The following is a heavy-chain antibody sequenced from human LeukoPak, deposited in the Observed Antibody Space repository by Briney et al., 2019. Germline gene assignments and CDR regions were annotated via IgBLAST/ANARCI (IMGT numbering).Heavy chain of an antibody. V-gene: IGHV4-31*03. D-gene: IGHD3-3*01. Sequence: SETLSLTCTVSGGSIRSGGYYWSWIRQHPGKGLEWIGYIFYSGSTYYNPSLKSRVTISVDTSKNQFSLKLSSVTAADTAVYYCAKIPQRITIFGVVIGPYGMDVWGQGTTVTVSS. J-gene: IGHJ6*02. CDR3: AKIPQRITIFGVVIGPYGMDV. CDR2: IFYSGST. CDR1: GGSIRSGGYY.